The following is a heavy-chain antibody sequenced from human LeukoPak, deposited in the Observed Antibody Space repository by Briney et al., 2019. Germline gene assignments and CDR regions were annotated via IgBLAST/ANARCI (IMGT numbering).Heavy chain of an antibody. Sequence: PGRSLSLSCAASAFTFSSYSMNWVRQAPGKGLEWVSSINSSSSYIYYADSVKGRFSITRDDTNNSLYLQMNSLIGEEKAVCYCSRVAATVTTHGWFDPWGEGTLVTVSS. V-gene: IGHV3-21*01. J-gene: IGHJ5*02. CDR3: SRVAATVTTHGWFDP. CDR2: INSSSSYI. CDR1: AFTFSSYS. D-gene: IGHD4-11*01.